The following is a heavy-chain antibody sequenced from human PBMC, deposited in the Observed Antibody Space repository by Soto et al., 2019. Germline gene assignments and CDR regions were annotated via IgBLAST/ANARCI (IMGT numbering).Heavy chain of an antibody. CDR2: ISIGSTSI. D-gene: IGHD3-10*01. CDR1: GFPFSTYS. V-gene: IGHV3-21*01. CDR3: ARDRGNLKTFAF. Sequence: GGSLNLSCTAAGFPFSTYSMNWVRQAPGKGLEWVSYISIGSTSIYYADSVKGRFTISRDTAKNSLHLQMHDLSADDKPVYYCARDRGNLKTFAFWGPGPRVNVSS. J-gene: IGHJ4*02.